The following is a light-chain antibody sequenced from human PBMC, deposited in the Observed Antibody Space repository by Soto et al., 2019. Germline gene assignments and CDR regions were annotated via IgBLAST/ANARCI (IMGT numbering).Light chain of an antibody. CDR2: DAS. J-gene: IGKJ1*01. CDR3: QHCDTYWA. Sequence: DIQMTQSPSTLSASLGDRVTTTCRASRNIERWLAWYQQKPGRAPQLLISDASTLETGVPSRFSGGGSGTEFTLTISSLQADDFATYYCQHCDTYWAFGPGTKVEVE. CDR1: RNIERW. V-gene: IGKV1-5*01.